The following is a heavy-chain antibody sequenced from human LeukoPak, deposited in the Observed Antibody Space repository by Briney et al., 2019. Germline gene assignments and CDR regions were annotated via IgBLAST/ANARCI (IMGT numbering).Heavy chain of an antibody. D-gene: IGHD4-17*01. CDR3: ARGAFHDYGPSYMDV. Sequence: PGGSLRLSCAASGFTFSSYWMSWVRQAPGKGLEWVANIKQDGSEKYYVDSVKGRFTISREKAKNSLYLQMNSLRADDTAVYYCARGAFHDYGPSYMDVWGKGTTVTVSS. J-gene: IGHJ6*03. V-gene: IGHV3-7*01. CDR2: IKQDGSEK. CDR1: GFTFSSYW.